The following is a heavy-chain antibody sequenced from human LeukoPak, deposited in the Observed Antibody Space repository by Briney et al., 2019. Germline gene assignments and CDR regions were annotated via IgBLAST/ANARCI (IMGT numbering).Heavy chain of an antibody. D-gene: IGHD4-17*01. CDR3: AKSTTALDY. CDR1: GFTFSSHA. J-gene: IGHJ4*02. V-gene: IGHV3-23*01. CDR2: ISGDGGGT. Sequence: PGGSLRLSCAASGFTFSSHAMSWVRQAPGKGLDWVSAISGDGGGTYYADSVKGRFTISRDNSKNTLYLQMNSLRAEDTAVYYCAKSTTALDYWGQGTLVTVSS.